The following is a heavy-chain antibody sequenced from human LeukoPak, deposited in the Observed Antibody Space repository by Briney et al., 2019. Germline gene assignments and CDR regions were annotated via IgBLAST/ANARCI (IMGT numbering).Heavy chain of an antibody. D-gene: IGHD6-19*01. Sequence: GASVKVSCKASGFTFTSSAMQWVRQARGQRLEWIGWIVVGSGNTNYAQKFQERVTITRDMSTSTAYMELSSQRSEDTAVYYCAAAKYSSGWYNIHNWGQGTLVTVSS. V-gene: IGHV1-58*02. CDR2: IVVGSGNT. J-gene: IGHJ4*02. CDR1: GFTFTSSA. CDR3: AAAKYSSGWYNIHN.